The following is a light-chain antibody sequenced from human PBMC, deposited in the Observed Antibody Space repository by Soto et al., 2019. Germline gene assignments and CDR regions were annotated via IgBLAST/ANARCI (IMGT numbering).Light chain of an antibody. Sequence: QAVLTQPASVSGSPGQSIPISRTGTSSDVGGYTYVSWYQQHPGKAPKLMMDEVSKRPSGVSNLFSGAKSGNTASLTISGLQAEAEADYYCSSYTSSSRVFGGGTKLPVL. CDR3: SSYTSSSRV. CDR2: EVS. J-gene: IGLJ2*01. V-gene: IGLV2-14*01. CDR1: SSDVGGYTY.